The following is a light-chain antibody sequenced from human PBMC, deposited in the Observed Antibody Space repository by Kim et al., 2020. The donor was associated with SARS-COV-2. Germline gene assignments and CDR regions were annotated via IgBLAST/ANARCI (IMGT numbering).Light chain of an antibody. CDR2: WAS. Sequence: ANINCKSGQSVLYSSNNKNYLAWYQQKPGQPPKLLIYWASTRESGVPDRFSGSGSGTDFTLTISSLQAEDVAVYYCQQYYSTPVTFGQGTKVDIK. V-gene: IGKV4-1*01. CDR3: QQYYSTPVT. CDR1: QSVLYSSNNKNY. J-gene: IGKJ1*01.